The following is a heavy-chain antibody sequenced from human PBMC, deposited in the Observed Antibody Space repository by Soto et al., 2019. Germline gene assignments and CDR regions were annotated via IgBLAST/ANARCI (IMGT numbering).Heavy chain of an antibody. CDR3: AGGDDAVVQAGRREKHYYYRMDV. D-gene: IGHD2-2*01. V-gene: IGHV3-7*03. CDR1: GFTFSNYW. Sequence: EVQLVESGGGLVQPGGSLTLSCAASGFTFSNYWMNWVRQAPGKGLEWVANIQEYGNGKNYVDSVKGRFTIFRDNAQNSLLVQMNSLKTEDTAVYYCAGGDDAVVQAGRREKHYYYRMDVWGQGTTVTVSS. CDR2: IQEYGNGK. J-gene: IGHJ6*02.